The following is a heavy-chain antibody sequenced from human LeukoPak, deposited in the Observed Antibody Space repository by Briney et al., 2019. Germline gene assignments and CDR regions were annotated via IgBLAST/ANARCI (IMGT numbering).Heavy chain of an antibody. D-gene: IGHD3-9*01. CDR1: GYTFTSYY. CDR3: ARESYDILTGYWGFDY. CDR2: INPSGGST. V-gene: IGHV1-46*01. Sequence: ASVKVSCKASGYTFTSYYMHWVRQAPGQGLEWMGIINPSGGSTSYAQKFQGRVTMTRDTSTSTVYMELGSLRSEDTAVYYCARESYDILTGYWGFDYWGQGTLVTVSS. J-gene: IGHJ4*02.